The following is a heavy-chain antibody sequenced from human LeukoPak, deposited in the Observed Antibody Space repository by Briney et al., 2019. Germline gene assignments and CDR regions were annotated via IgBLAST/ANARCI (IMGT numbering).Heavy chain of an antibody. Sequence: ASVKVSCKASGYTFTGYYMHWVRQAPGQGLEWMGWINPNSGGTNYAQKFQGRVTMTTDTSISTAYMELSRLRSDDTAVYYCARESSVSIAPLDAFDIWGQGTMVTVSS. J-gene: IGHJ3*02. V-gene: IGHV1-2*02. CDR1: GYTFTGYY. CDR3: ARESSVSIAPLDAFDI. D-gene: IGHD3-22*01. CDR2: INPNSGGT.